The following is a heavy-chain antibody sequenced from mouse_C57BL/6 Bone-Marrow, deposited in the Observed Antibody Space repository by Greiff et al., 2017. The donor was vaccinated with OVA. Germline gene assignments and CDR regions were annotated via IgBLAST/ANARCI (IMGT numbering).Heavy chain of an antibody. CDR2: ISSGGDYI. V-gene: IGHV5-9-1*02. CDR1: GFTFSSYA. D-gene: IGHD1-1*01. J-gene: IGHJ1*03. Sequence: EVQLVESGEGLVKPGGSLKLSCAASGFTFSSYAMSWVRQTPEKRLEWVAYISSGGDYIYYADTVKGRFTISRDNARNTLYLQMSSLKSEDTAMYYCTRDRYYYGSSPFWYFDVWGTGTTVTVSS. CDR3: TRDRYYYGSSPFWYFDV.